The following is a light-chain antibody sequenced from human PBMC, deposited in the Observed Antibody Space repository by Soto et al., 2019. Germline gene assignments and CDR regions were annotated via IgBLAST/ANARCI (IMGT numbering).Light chain of an antibody. CDR2: DAS. V-gene: IGKV1-5*01. CDR3: QQYNSYALT. CDR1: QSISSW. J-gene: IGKJ4*02. Sequence: DIQMTQSPSTLSASVGDRVTITCRASQSISSWLDWYQQKPGKAPKLLIYDASSLESGVPSRFSGSGSGTEFTLNISSLQPDDFATYYCQQYNSYALTFGGGTKVEIK.